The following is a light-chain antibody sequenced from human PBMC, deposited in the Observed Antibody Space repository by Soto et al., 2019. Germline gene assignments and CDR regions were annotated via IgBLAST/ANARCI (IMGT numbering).Light chain of an antibody. CDR3: PQYYSLPLT. CDR2: WAS. CDR1: QSVLYTSNNKNY. V-gene: IGKV4-1*01. J-gene: IGKJ4*01. Sequence: DIVMTQSPESVAVSLGERATINCKSSQSVLYTSNNKNYLAWYQHKPGQPPKLLIYWASTRESGVPDRFSGSGSETDFTLTISSLQAEDVAIYYCPQYYSLPLTFGGRTK.